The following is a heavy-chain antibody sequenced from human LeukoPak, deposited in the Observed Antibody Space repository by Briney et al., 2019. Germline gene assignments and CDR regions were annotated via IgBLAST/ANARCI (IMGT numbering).Heavy chain of an antibody. CDR1: GFTFSIYA. Sequence: GGSLRLSCAASGFTFSIYAMFWVRQAPGKGLEWVAVISYDGSKKYYADSVKGRFTISRDNSKNTLFLQMNSLRAEDTAVYYCARGYTTSSPCDYWGQGTLVTVSS. CDR3: ARGYTTSSPCDY. D-gene: IGHD2-2*02. J-gene: IGHJ4*02. V-gene: IGHV3-30*04. CDR2: ISYDGSKK.